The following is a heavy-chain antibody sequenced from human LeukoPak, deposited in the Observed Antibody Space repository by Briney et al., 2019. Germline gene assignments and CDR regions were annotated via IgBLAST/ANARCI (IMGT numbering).Heavy chain of an antibody. V-gene: IGHV5-51*01. D-gene: IGHD4-11*01. J-gene: IGHJ2*01. Sequence: GESLKISCQGSGYSFTSYWIGWVRQMPGKGLEWMGIIYPADSDTRYSPSFQGQVTISADKSISTAYQQWSSLKASDTAIYYCASNYNWYFDLWGRGTLVTVSS. CDR2: IYPADSDT. CDR1: GYSFTSYW. CDR3: ASNYNWYFDL.